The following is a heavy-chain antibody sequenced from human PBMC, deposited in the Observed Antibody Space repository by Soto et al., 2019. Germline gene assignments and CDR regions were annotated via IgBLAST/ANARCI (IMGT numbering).Heavy chain of an antibody. Sequence: SETLSLTCTVSGASISSGRHYWSWIRQHPGKGLEWIGYIFYTGSAYYSPSFESRVAISIDTSKNQFSLTLSSATAADTAVYYCARDPAYRRYFEYWGQGALVTVSS. J-gene: IGHJ4*02. D-gene: IGHD3-16*01. CDR2: IFYTGSA. CDR3: ARDPAYRRYFEY. V-gene: IGHV4-31*03. CDR1: GASISSGRHY.